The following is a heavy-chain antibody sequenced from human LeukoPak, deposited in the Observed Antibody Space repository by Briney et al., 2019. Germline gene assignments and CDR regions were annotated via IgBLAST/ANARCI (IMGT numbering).Heavy chain of an antibody. Sequence: ASVKVSCKASGYTFTSYGISWVRQAPGQGLEWMGWTSAYNGNTNYAQKLQGRVTMTTDTSTSTAYMELRSLRSDDTAVYYCARDDRGYNWFDPWGQGTLVTVSS. D-gene: IGHD5-12*01. CDR2: TSAYNGNT. J-gene: IGHJ5*02. V-gene: IGHV1-18*01. CDR3: ARDDRGYNWFDP. CDR1: GYTFTSYG.